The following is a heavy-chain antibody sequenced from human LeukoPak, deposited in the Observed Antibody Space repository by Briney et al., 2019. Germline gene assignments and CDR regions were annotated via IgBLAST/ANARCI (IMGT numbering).Heavy chain of an antibody. D-gene: IGHD3-22*01. CDR2: ISSSSSYI. CDR1: GFTLSSYS. V-gene: IGHV3-21*04. J-gene: IGHJ4*02. CDR3: AKVPMIVVVTPLFDY. Sequence: GGSLRLSCAASGFTLSSYSMNRVRQAPGKGLEWVSSISSSSSYIYYADSVKGRFTISRDNAKNSLYLQMNSLRAEDTAVYYCAKVPMIVVVTPLFDYWGQGTLVTVSS.